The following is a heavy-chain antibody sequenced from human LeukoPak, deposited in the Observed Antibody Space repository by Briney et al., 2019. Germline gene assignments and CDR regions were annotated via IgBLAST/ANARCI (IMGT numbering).Heavy chain of an antibody. D-gene: IGHD6-13*01. Sequence: GGSLRLSCAASGFTFSSYAMHWVRQAPGKGLEWVAVISYDGSNKYYADSVKGRFTISRDNSKNTLYLQMNSLRAEDTAVYYCARDSGYIAAAGRGNWFDPWGQGTLVTVSS. CDR2: ISYDGSNK. V-gene: IGHV3-30*04. J-gene: IGHJ5*02. CDR3: ARDSGYIAAAGRGNWFDP. CDR1: GFTFSSYA.